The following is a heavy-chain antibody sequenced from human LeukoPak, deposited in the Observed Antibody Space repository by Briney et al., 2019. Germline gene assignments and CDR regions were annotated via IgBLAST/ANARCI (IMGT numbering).Heavy chain of an antibody. CDR1: GYTFTAYY. Sequence: ASVKVSCKASGYTFTAYYIHWVRQAPGQGLEWMGWINPNSGGTNYAQKFQGRVTMTRDTSISTAYMELSRLRSDDTAVYYCARDMTTVTTSGDYWGQGTLVTVSS. CDR3: ARDMTTVTTSGDY. CDR2: INPNSGGT. D-gene: IGHD4-17*01. V-gene: IGHV1-2*02. J-gene: IGHJ4*02.